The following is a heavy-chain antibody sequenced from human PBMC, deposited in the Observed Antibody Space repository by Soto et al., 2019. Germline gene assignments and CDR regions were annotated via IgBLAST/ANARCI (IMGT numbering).Heavy chain of an antibody. V-gene: IGHV3-23*01. CDR2: ISGSGDST. D-gene: IGHD4-17*01. CDR3: ANLNPTTLTQGDY. CDR1: GFTFSSSA. Sequence: PPGGSLRLSCAASGFTFSSSAMSWVRQAPGKGLEWVSAISGSGDSTYYADSVKGRFTISRDNSKNTLYLQMNSLRAEDTAVYYCANLNPTTLTQGDYWGQGTLVTVSS. J-gene: IGHJ4*02.